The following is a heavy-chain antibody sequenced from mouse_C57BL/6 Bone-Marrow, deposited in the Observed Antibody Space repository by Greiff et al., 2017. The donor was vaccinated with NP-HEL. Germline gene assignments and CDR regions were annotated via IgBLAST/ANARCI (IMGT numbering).Heavy chain of an antibody. CDR3: TREGGIYYYEAMDY. CDR2: ISSGGDYI. CDR1: GFTFSSYA. Sequence: EVKLVESGEGLVKPGGSLKLSCAASGFTFSSYAMSWVRQTPEKRLEWVAYISSGGDYIYFADTVKGRFTLSRDNARNTLYLQMSSLKSEDTAMYYCTREGGIYYYEAMDYWGQGTSVTVSS. V-gene: IGHV5-9-1*02. J-gene: IGHJ4*01. D-gene: IGHD1-1*01.